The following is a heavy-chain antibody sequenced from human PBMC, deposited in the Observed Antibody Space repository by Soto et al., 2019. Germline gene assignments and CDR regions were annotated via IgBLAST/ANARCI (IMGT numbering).Heavy chain of an antibody. CDR1: GFTFSSYW. V-gene: IGHV3-7*01. D-gene: IGHD6-13*01. J-gene: IGHJ5*02. CDR2: IKQDGSEK. CDR3: ARCIAAAGKGGVNWFDP. Sequence: GGSLRLACAASGFTFSSYWMSWVRQAPGKGLEWVANIKQDGSEKYYVDSVKGRFTISRDNAKNSLYLQMNSLRAEDTAVYYCARCIAAAGKGGVNWFDPWGQGTLVTVSS.